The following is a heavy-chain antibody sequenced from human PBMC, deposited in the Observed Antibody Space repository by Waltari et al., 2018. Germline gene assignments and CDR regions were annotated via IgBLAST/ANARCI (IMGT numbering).Heavy chain of an antibody. V-gene: IGHV1-2*02. CDR3: ARDPSGAYNTIRGWFDS. CDR1: GYTCTGYF. CDR2: INPNSGYT. D-gene: IGHD5-12*01. Sequence: QVQLVQSGAEVKRPGASVNVSCKASGYTCTGYFIHWVRQAPGQGLEWMGSINPNSGYTYYTQKFRGRVTMTRDTSISTAYMELSSLTSDDSAVYYCARDPSGAYNTIRGWFDSWGQGAPVIVAS. J-gene: IGHJ5*01.